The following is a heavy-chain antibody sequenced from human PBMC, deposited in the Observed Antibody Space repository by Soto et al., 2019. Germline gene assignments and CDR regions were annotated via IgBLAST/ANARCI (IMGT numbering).Heavy chain of an antibody. CDR1: GFTFSSYA. CDR3: ARDRRPYYYGSGSDY. V-gene: IGHV3-30-3*01. D-gene: IGHD3-10*01. J-gene: IGHJ4*02. CDR2: ISYDGSNK. Sequence: PGGSLRLCCAASGFTFSSYAMHWVRQAPGKGLEWVAVISYDGSNKYYADSVKGRFTISRDNSKNTLYLQMNSLRAEDTAVYYCARDRRPYYYGSGSDYWGQGTLVTVSS.